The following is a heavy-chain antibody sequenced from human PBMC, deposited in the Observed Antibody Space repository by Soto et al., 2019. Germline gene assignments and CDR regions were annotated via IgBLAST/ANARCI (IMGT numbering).Heavy chain of an antibody. Sequence: GGSLRLSCAASGFSFSSYGMEWVRLAPGKGLEWVAATTYDGGTKHYVDSVKGRFTISRDNSKNTLYLQMNSLRVEDTATYYCAGALENPYFYYGLNVWGQGTTVTVSS. CDR1: GFSFSSYG. J-gene: IGHJ6*02. D-gene: IGHD1-1*01. CDR2: TTYDGGTK. CDR3: AGALENPYFYYGLNV. V-gene: IGHV3-30*03.